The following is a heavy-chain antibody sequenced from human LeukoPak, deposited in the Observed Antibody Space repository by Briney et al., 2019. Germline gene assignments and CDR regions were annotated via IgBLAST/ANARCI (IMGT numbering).Heavy chain of an antibody. CDR1: GGSISSSTYY. Sequence: PSETLSLTCTVSGGSISSSTYYWGWIRQPPGKGLEWIGSIYYSGSTYYNPSLKSRVTISVDTSKNHFSLKLSSVTAADTAVYYCARVRGGYDSILYYYYYYMDVWGKGTTVTVSS. V-gene: IGHV4-39*07. J-gene: IGHJ6*03. CDR3: ARVRGGYDSILYYYYYYMDV. D-gene: IGHD5-12*01. CDR2: IYYSGST.